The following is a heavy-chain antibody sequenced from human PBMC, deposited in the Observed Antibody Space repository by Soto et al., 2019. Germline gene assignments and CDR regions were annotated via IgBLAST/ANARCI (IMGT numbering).Heavy chain of an antibody. Sequence: SVKVSCKASGGTFSSYAISWVRQAPGQGLEWMGGIIPIFGTANYAQKFQGRVTITADKSTSTAYMELSSLRSEDTAVYYCARDWLYSYDSSGSRDAFDIWGQGTMVTVSS. V-gene: IGHV1-69*06. CDR3: ARDWLYSYDSSGSRDAFDI. D-gene: IGHD3-22*01. CDR1: GGTFSSYA. J-gene: IGHJ3*02. CDR2: IIPIFGTA.